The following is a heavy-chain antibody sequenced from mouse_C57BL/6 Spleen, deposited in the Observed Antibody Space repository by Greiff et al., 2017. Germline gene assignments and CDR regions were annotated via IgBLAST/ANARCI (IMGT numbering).Heavy chain of an antibody. CDR1: GYTFTSYW. CDR3: ARERGYYGNYVFDY. D-gene: IGHD2-1*01. Sequence: QVQLQQPGAELVKPGASVKLSCKASGYTFTSYWMHWVKQRPGRGLEWIGRIDPNSGGTKYNEKFKSKATLTVDKPSSTAYMQLSSLTSEDSAVYYCARERGYYGNYVFDYWGQGTTLTVSS. CDR2: IDPNSGGT. V-gene: IGHV1-72*01. J-gene: IGHJ2*01.